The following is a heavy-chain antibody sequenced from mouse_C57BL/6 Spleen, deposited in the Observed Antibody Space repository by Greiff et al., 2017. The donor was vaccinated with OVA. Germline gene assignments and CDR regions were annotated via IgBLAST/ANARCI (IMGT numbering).Heavy chain of an antibody. J-gene: IGHJ3*01. Sequence: VQLQQPGAELVKPGASVKLSCKASGYTFTSYWMHWVKQRPGRCLEWIGRIDPNSGGTKYNEKFKSKATLTVDKPSSTAYMQLSSLTSEDSAVYYCARSPTYYDYDEGFAYWGQGTLVTVSA. CDR3: ARSPTYYDYDEGFAY. CDR1: GYTFTSYW. CDR2: IDPNSGGT. V-gene: IGHV1-72*01. D-gene: IGHD2-4*01.